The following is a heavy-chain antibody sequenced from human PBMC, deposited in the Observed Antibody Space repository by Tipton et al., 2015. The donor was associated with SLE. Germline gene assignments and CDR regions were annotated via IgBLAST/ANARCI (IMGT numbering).Heavy chain of an antibody. Sequence: LRLSCTVSGGSISSYYWSWIRQPPGKGLEWIGYIYYSGSTNYNPSLKSRVTISVDTSKNQFSLKLSSVTAADTAVYYCARTTLGSFDYWGQGTLVTVSS. CDR1: GGSISSYY. V-gene: IGHV4-59*01. D-gene: IGHD7-27*01. J-gene: IGHJ4*02. CDR3: ARTTLGSFDY. CDR2: IYYSGST.